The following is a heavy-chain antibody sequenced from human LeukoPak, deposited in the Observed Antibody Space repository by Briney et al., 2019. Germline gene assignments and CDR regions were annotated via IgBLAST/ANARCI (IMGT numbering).Heavy chain of an antibody. V-gene: IGHV1-69*01. CDR3: ARSDYGDWAYYGMDV. D-gene: IGHD4-17*01. CDR1: GFTFSSYA. J-gene: IGHJ6*02. Sequence: PGGSLILSCAASGFTFSSYAISWVRQAPGQGLEWMGGIIPIFGTANYAQKFQGRVTITADESTSTAYMELSSLRSEDTAVYYCARSDYGDWAYYGMDVWGQGTTVTVSS. CDR2: IIPIFGTA.